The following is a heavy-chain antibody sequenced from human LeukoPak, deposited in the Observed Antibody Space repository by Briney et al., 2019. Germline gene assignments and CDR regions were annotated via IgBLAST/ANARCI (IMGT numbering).Heavy chain of an antibody. Sequence: GGSLRLSCAASGFTFDDYTMHWVRQAPGKGLEWVSLISWDGGSTYYADSVKGRFTISRDNSKNSLYLQMNSLRAEDTAVYYCASASYGSGSPFDYWGQGTLVTVSS. CDR3: ASASYGSGSPFDY. J-gene: IGHJ4*02. CDR2: ISWDGGST. D-gene: IGHD3-10*01. CDR1: GFTFDDYT. V-gene: IGHV3-43*01.